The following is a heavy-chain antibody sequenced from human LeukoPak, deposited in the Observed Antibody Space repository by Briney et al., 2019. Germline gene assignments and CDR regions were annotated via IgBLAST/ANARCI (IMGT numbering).Heavy chain of an antibody. Sequence: PGGSLRHSCAASGVTFSDHYRDWVRQAPGKGLEWVGRSRNKANSYTTDYAASVKGRFTILRDDSKNSLYLQMNTLKTHDTAVYYCARAYTSGSYSPGYWVQGTLVTVSS. D-gene: IGHD6-19*01. J-gene: IGHJ4*02. CDR3: ARAYTSGSYSPGY. CDR1: GVTFSDHY. CDR2: SRNKANSYTT. V-gene: IGHV3-72*01.